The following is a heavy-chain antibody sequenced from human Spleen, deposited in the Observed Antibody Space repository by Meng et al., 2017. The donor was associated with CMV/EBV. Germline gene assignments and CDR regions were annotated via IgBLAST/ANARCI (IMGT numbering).Heavy chain of an antibody. J-gene: IGHJ4*02. CDR3: AKRRWGENGANDY. CDR2: IGTGGDT. V-gene: IGHV3-23*01. D-gene: IGHD1-26*01. Sequence: ETLSLTCTVSAHSISSAYQWAWIRQSPGKGLEWVSAIGTGGDTYYADSVKGRFTISRDNSKNTLYLQMNSLRAEDTAVYYCAKRRWGENGANDYWGQGTLVTVSS. CDR1: AHSISSAY.